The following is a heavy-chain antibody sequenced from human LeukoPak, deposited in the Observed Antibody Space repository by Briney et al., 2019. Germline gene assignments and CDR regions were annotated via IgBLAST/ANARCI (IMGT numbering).Heavy chain of an antibody. V-gene: IGHV3-7*01. CDR2: IKQDGSEK. D-gene: IGHD3-22*01. Sequence: GGSLRLSCAASGFTFSSYSMNWVRQAPGKGLEWVANIKQDGSEKYYVDSVKGRFTISRDNAKNSLYLQMNSLRAEDTAVYYCARGRYHMDSSGYSSFYYWGQGTRVTVSS. J-gene: IGHJ4*02. CDR1: GFTFSSYS. CDR3: ARGRYHMDSSGYSSFYY.